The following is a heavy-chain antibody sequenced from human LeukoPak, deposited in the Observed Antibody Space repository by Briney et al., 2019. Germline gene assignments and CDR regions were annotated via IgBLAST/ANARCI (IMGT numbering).Heavy chain of an antibody. CDR3: AGGPPEDTSSGY. J-gene: IGHJ4*02. D-gene: IGHD3-22*01. V-gene: IGHV1-8*01. Sequence: GASVKVSCKASGYSLSTYDINWVRQAPGQGLEWPGWMRPRKSDTGYGRKFQDRVTLTWNISTDTAYMELSSLTPEDTAVYFCAGGPPEDTSSGYWGQGTLVTVSS. CDR2: MRPRKSDT. CDR1: GYSLSTYD.